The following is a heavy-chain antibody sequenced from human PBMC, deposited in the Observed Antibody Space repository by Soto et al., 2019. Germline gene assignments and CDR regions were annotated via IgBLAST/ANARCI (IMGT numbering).Heavy chain of an antibody. CDR3: ARGKGYGVX. D-gene: IGHD5-12*01. CDR2: INTDNGDA. Sequence: SVKVSCKASGYTFTSYSIHWVRQAPGQGLEWIGLINTDNGDAKYSQKFQGRVTVTRETSATTAYMEVSSLRSEDTAVYYCARGKGYGVXSGLGTLVTVSX. J-gene: IGHJ4*02. V-gene: IGHV1-3*04. CDR1: GYTFTSYS.